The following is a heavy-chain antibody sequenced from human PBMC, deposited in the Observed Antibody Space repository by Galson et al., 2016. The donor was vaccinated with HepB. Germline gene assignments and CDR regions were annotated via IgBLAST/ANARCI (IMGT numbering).Heavy chain of an antibody. CDR2: ISYDANNK. CDR3: AKATYSGTYFES. J-gene: IGHJ4*02. Sequence: FLRLSCAASGFIFSNFGMHWVRQAPGKGLEWVAVISYDANNKYYEDSVKGRFTISRDNSKNTLYLQLNSLRGDDTAVYYCAKATYSGTYFESWGQGTLVTVSS. CDR1: GFIFSNFG. D-gene: IGHD3-10*01. V-gene: IGHV3-30*18.